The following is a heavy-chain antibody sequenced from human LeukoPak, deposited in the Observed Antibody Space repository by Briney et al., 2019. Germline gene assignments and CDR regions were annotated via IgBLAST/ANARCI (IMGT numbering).Heavy chain of an antibody. V-gene: IGHV4-34*01. CDR3: ARRDYSDRSGYYHYYYYYYMDV. D-gene: IGHD3-22*01. Sequence: PSETLSLTCAVYGGSFTGYYWTWIRQSPGKGLEWIGEIGHSGSSNCNPSLKSRVTLLVDKSKNQFSLKLTSVTAADTAVYYCARRDYSDRSGYYHYYYYYYMDVWGKGTTVTISS. J-gene: IGHJ6*03. CDR2: IGHSGSS. CDR1: GGSFTGYY.